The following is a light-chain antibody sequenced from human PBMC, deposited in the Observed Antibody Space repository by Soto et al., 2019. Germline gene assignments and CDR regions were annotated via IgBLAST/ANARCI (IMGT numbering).Light chain of an antibody. CDR1: QSISSY. V-gene: IGKV1-39*01. CDR3: QQRSNWPPVT. Sequence: DIQMTQSPSSLSASVGDRVTITCRASQSISSYLNWNQQKPGKAPKLLIYAASSLQSGVPSRFSGSGSGTDFTLAISSLEPEDFAVYYCQQRSNWPPVTFGGGTKVDIK. J-gene: IGKJ4*01. CDR2: AAS.